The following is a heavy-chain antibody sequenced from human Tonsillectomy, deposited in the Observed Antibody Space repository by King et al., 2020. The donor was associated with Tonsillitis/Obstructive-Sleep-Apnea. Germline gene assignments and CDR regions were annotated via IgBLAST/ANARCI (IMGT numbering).Heavy chain of an antibody. D-gene: IGHD5-12*01. CDR2: ISYDGSNK. J-gene: IGHJ4*02. V-gene: IGHV3-30*01. Sequence: QLVQSGGGVVQPGRSLRLSCAASGFTFSSYAMHWVRQAPGKGLEWVAVISYDGSNKYYADSVKGRFTISRDNSKNTLYLQMNSLRAEDTAVYYCARGDSGYDQTPYFDYWGQGTLVTVSS. CDR3: ARGDSGYDQTPYFDY. CDR1: GFTFSSYA.